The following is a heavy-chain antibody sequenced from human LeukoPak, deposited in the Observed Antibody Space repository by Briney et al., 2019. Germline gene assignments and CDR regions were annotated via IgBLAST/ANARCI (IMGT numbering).Heavy chain of an antibody. J-gene: IGHJ3*02. CDR2: ISSSSSYI. V-gene: IGHV3-21*01. D-gene: IGHD3-22*01. CDR3: ARDDGGPAGDSNAFDI. CDR1: GFTFSSYS. Sequence: GGSLRLSCAASGFTFSSYSMNWVRQAPGKGLEWVSSISSSSSYIYYADSVKGRFTISRDNAKNSLYLQMNSLRAEDTAVYYCARDDGGPAGDSNAFDIWGQGTMVTVSS.